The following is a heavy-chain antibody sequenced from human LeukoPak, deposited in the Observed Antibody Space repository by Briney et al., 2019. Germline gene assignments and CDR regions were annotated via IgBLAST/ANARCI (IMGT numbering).Heavy chain of an antibody. CDR1: GDSLRSYY. CDR3: ARGGGHDAFGI. Sequence: SETLSLTCTVSGDSLRSYYWSLIRQSAGKGLEWIGRINSSGSTNYKPSLKSRVTMSVDTSKNQFSLSLTSVTAADTAVYYCARGGGHDAFGIWGQGTMVTVSS. V-gene: IGHV4-4*07. J-gene: IGHJ3*02. CDR2: INSSGST.